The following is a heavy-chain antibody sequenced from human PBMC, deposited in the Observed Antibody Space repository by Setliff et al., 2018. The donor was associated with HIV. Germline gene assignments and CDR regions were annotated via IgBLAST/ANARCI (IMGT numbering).Heavy chain of an antibody. CDR3: VRDGGSGTPFDY. Sequence: LRLSCAASGFTFSDDYMTWIRQTPGNGLRWLSYISSSGKITYYTDSVKGRFTISRDNAKNSLYLQMNSLRAEDTAVYYCVRDGGSGTPFDYWGRGTLVTVSS. V-gene: IGHV3-11*04. CDR1: GFTFSDDY. J-gene: IGHJ4*02. D-gene: IGHD2-15*01. CDR2: ISSSGKIT.